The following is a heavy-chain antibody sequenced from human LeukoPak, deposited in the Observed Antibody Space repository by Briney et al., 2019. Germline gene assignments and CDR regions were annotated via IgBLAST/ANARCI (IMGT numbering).Heavy chain of an antibody. V-gene: IGHV3-30*18. CDR3: AKDLQRLGLKVIDY. J-gene: IGHJ4*02. Sequence: GGSLRLSCAASGFTFSSYGMHWVRQAPGKGLEWVAVISYDGSNKYYADSVKGRFTISRDNSKNTLYLQMNSLRAEDTAVYYCAKDLQRLGLKVIDYWGQGTLVTVSS. CDR2: ISYDGSNK. D-gene: IGHD6-25*01. CDR1: GFTFSSYG.